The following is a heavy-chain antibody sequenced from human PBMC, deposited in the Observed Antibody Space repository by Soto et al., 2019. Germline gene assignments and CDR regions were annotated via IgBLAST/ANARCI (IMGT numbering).Heavy chain of an antibody. CDR1: GASISDDNW. CDR2: IYRSGTT. J-gene: IGHJ4*02. CDR3: ARHVGVPGTRGFDY. D-gene: IGHD6-19*01. Sequence: QVQLQESGPGLVEPSGTLSLACAVFGASISDDNWWSWVRQPPGKGLEWIGEIYRSGTTNYNSSLESRVTISMDKSRNQISLKLSSVAAADSAIYYCARHVGVPGTRGFDYWGQGTLVTVSS. V-gene: IGHV4-4*02.